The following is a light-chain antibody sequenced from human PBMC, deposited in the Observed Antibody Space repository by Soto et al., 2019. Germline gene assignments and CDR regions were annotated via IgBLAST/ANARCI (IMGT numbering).Light chain of an antibody. CDR1: SSDVGGYNY. CDR2: DVR. J-gene: IGLJ2*01. V-gene: IGLV2-14*01. CDR3: SSYTSSSTVI. Sequence: QSVLTQPASVSGSPGQSITISCTGTSSDVGGYNYISWYQQHPGKAPKFIIYDVRNRPSGVSNRFSGSRSGNTASLTISGLQAEGEADYYCSSYTSSSTVIFGGGTKLTVL.